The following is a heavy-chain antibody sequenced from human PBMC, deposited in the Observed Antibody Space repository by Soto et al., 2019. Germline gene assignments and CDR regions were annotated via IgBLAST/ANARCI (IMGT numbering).Heavy chain of an antibody. J-gene: IGHJ4*02. Sequence: GGSLRLSCSASGFTFSSYAMHWVRQAPGKGLEYVSAISSNGGSTYYADSVKGRFTISRDNSKNTLYLQMSSLRAEDTAVYYCECYTGAAAGTMDYWGQGTLVTVSS. CDR1: GFTFSSYA. CDR3: ECYTGAAAGTMDY. CDR2: ISSNGGST. D-gene: IGHD6-13*01. V-gene: IGHV3-64D*06.